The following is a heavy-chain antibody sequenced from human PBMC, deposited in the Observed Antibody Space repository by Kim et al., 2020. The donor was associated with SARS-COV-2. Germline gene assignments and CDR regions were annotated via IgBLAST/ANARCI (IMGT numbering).Heavy chain of an antibody. CDR3: ARDMDPTVFDH. V-gene: IGHV3-74*01. J-gene: IGHJ4*02. Sequence: TTCADSVKGRFTISRDNTRNTLYLQMNSLRAEDTAVYYCARDMDPTVFDHWGQVTLVTVSS. D-gene: IGHD3-10*01. CDR2: T.